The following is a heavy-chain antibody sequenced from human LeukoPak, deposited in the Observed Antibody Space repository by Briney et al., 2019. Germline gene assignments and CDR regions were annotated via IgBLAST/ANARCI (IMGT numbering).Heavy chain of an antibody. V-gene: IGHV4-61*02. Sequence: PSQTLSLTCTVSGGSISSGSYYWSWIRQPAGKGLEWIGRIYTSGSTNYNPSLKSRVTISVDTSKNQFSLKLSSVTAADTAVYYCARGKRTPPFDYWGQGTLVTVSS. CDR3: ARGKRTPPFDY. CDR2: IYTSGST. D-gene: IGHD2-2*01. J-gene: IGHJ4*02. CDR1: GGSISSGSYY.